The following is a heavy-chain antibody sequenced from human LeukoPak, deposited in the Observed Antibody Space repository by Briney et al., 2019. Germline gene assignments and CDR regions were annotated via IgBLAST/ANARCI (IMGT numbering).Heavy chain of an antibody. J-gene: IGHJ6*03. D-gene: IGHD5-12*01. CDR2: INPNSGGT. Sequence: GASVKVSCKASGYTFTGNYMHWVRQAPGQGLEWMGWINPNSGGTNYAQKFQGRVTMTRDTSISTAYMELSRLIFDDTAVYYCARGDSGYDHFYHMDVWGKGTTVTISS. V-gene: IGHV1-2*02. CDR3: ARGDSGYDHFYHMDV. CDR1: GYTFTGNY.